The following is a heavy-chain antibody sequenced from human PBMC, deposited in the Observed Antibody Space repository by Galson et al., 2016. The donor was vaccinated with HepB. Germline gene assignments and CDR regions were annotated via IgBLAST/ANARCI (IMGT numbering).Heavy chain of an antibody. J-gene: IGHJ4*02. CDR3: ARDPLHCSGGSCIPYYFDY. Sequence: SLRLSCAVSQFTFSTYAMNWVRQAPGKGLEWVAVISYDGGKKYYADSVKGRFTISRDNSKNTLYLQMNSLRPEDTAVYFCARDPLHCSGGSCIPYYFDYWGQGTPVTVSS. CDR1: QFTFSTYA. CDR2: ISYDGGKK. D-gene: IGHD2-15*01. V-gene: IGHV3-30-3*01.